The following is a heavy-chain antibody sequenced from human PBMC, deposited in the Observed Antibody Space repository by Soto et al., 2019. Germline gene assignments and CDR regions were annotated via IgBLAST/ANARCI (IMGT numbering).Heavy chain of an antibody. V-gene: IGHV3-21*01. CDR3: ASLMTTVTTVVDY. CDR2: ISSSSSCI. J-gene: IGHJ4*02. D-gene: IGHD4-17*01. CDR1: GFTFSSYS. Sequence: AGGSLRLSCAASGFTFSSYSMNWVRLAPGKGLEWVSSISSSSSCIYYADSVKGRFTISRDNAKNSLYLQMNSLRAEDTAVYYCASLMTTVTTVVDYWGQGTLVTVSS.